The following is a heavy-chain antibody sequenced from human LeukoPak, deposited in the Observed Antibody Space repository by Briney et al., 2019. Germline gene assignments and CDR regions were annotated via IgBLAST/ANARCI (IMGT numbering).Heavy chain of an antibody. CDR3: ARVQYYYGSGSTWFDP. V-gene: IGHV1-2*02. CDR2: INPNSGGT. Sequence: GASVKVSCKASGYTFTGYYMHWVRQAPGQGLEWMGWINPNSGGTNYAQKFQGRVTMTRDTSTSTAYMELRSLRSDDTAVYYCARVQYYYGSGSTWFDPWGQGTLVTVSS. CDR1: GYTFTGYY. J-gene: IGHJ5*02. D-gene: IGHD3-10*01.